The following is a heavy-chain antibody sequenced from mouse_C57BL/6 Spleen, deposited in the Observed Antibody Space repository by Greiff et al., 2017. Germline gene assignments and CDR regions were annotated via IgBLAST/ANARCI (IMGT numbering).Heavy chain of an antibody. CDR2: ISYDGSN. Sequence: EVKLMESGPGLVKPSQSLSLTCSVTGYSITSGYYWNWIRQFPGNKLEWMGYISYDGSNNYNPSLKNRISITRDTSKNQFFLKLNSVTTEDTATYYCARDPITTVVATEYFDVWGTGTTGTVSS. CDR3: ARDPITTVVATEYFDV. J-gene: IGHJ1*03. CDR1: GYSITSGYY. V-gene: IGHV3-6*01. D-gene: IGHD1-1*01.